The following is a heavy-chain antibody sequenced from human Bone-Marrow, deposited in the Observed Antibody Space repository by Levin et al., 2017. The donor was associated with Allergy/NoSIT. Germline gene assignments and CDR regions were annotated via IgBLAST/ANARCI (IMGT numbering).Heavy chain of an antibody. CDR2: IYWDDDK. Sequence: QTLSLTCTFSGFSLSTTGVAVGWIRQPPGKALEWLALIYWDDDKRFSPSLKRRLTISKDTAKNQVVLTMTNMDPVDTATYYFAHRRDSRNPFCYFGMDVWGPGTTVTVSS. CDR1: GFSLSTTGVA. J-gene: IGHJ6*02. D-gene: IGHD4-11*01. CDR3: AHRRDSRNPFCYFGMDV. V-gene: IGHV2-5*02.